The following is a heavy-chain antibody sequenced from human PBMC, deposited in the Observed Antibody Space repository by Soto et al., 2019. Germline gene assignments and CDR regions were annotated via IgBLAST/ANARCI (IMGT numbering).Heavy chain of an antibody. CDR3: ARVVRVQTYYFDY. Sequence: SVKVSCKASGGTFSSYAISWVRQAPGQGLEWMGGIIPIFGTANYVQKFQGRVTITADESTSTAYMELSSLRSEDTAVYYCARVVRVQTYYFDYWGQGTLVTVSS. CDR1: GGTFSSYA. J-gene: IGHJ4*02. CDR2: IIPIFGTA. V-gene: IGHV1-69*13. D-gene: IGHD1-1*01.